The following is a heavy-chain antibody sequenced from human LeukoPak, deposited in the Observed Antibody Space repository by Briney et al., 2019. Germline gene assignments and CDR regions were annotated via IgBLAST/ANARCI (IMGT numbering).Heavy chain of an antibody. CDR3: ARTRLTNYYYDSSGLYYFDY. Sequence: SETLSLTCTVSGGSISSYYWSWVRQPAGKGLEWIGRIYTSGSTNYNPSLKSRVTIPVDTSKNQFSLKLSSVTAADTAVYYCARTRLTNYYYDSSGLYYFDYWGQGTLVTVSS. CDR1: GGSISSYY. CDR2: IYTSGST. V-gene: IGHV4-4*07. J-gene: IGHJ4*02. D-gene: IGHD3-22*01.